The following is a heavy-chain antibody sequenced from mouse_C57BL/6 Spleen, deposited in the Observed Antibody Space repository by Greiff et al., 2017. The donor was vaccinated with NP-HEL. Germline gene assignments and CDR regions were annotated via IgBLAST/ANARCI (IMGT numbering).Heavy chain of an antibody. CDR3: ENSPNYYGSSFDY. V-gene: IGHV1-82*01. CDR2: IYPGDGDT. Sequence: QVQLQQSGPELVKPGASVKISCKASGYAFSSSWMNWVKQRPGKGLEWIGRIYPGDGDTNYNGKFKGKATLTADKSSSTAYMQLSSLTSEDSAVYFCENSPNYYGSSFDYWGQGTTLTVSS. CDR1: GYAFSSSW. J-gene: IGHJ2*01. D-gene: IGHD1-1*01.